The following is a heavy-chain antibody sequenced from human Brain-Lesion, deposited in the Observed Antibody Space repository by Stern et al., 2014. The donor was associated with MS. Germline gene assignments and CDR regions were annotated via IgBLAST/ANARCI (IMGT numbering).Heavy chain of an antibody. J-gene: IGHJ4*02. CDR3: ASFPASRPHVFDS. V-gene: IGHV4-4*02. D-gene: IGHD6-13*01. CDR1: GGSISSSNW. CDR2: SDHSGST. Sequence: QDQLVQSGPGLVKPSGTLSLTCAVSGGSISSSNWWSWVRQSPGKGLEWIGESDHSGSTIYNPSLKSRVTVSVDKPKTRFPLTLGSVPAADTAVYFCASFPASRPHVFDSWGQGTLVTVSS.